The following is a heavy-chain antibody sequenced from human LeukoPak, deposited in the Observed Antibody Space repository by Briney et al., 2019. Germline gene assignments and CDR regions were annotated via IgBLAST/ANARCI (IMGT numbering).Heavy chain of an antibody. V-gene: IGHV3-21*01. CDR1: GFTFNTYS. J-gene: IGHJ5*02. CDR2: ISSSSKYI. CDR3: ARAREYTDYLHNWFDP. D-gene: IGHD4-11*01. Sequence: GGSLRLSCAASGFTFNTYSMNWVPHAPGKGLEWVSSISSSSKYIYYADSVKGRLTISRDNAKNSLYLQMNSLRAEDTAVYYCARAREYTDYLHNWFDPCGHGTLVTVSS.